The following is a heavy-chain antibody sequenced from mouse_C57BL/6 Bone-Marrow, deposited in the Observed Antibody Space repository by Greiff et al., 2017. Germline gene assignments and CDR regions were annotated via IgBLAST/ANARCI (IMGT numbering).Heavy chain of an antibody. Sequence: EVQLQESGPGLAKPSQTLSLTCSVTGYSITSDYWNWIRKFPGNKLEYMGYISYSGSTYYNPSLKSRISITRDTSKNQYYLQLNSVTNEDTATYYCARFPSQLRHRDYYAMDYWGQGTSVTVSS. D-gene: IGHD3-2*02. CDR2: ISYSGST. J-gene: IGHJ4*01. CDR3: ARFPSQLRHRDYYAMDY. V-gene: IGHV3-8*01. CDR1: GYSITSDY.